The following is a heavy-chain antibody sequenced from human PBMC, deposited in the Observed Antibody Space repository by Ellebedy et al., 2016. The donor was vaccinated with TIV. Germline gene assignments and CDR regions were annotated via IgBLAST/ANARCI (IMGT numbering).Heavy chain of an antibody. J-gene: IGHJ3*02. D-gene: IGHD2-8*02. CDR3: AKDLRYSAGWGGALDI. CDR1: GFNFGGHA. CDR2: IGSSAYST. V-gene: IGHV3-23*01. Sequence: PGGSLRLSCAASGFNFGGHAMKRVRQAPGKGLEWVSSIGSSAYSTHYADTVTGRFTISRDNSRNKLYLQMNCVRGEDTAVYFCAKDLRYSAGWGGALDIWGHGAMVTVSS.